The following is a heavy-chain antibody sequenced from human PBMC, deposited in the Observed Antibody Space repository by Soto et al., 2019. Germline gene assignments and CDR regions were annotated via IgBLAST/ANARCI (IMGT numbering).Heavy chain of an antibody. CDR2: IYYSGST. J-gene: IGHJ6*02. V-gene: IGHV4-59*01. Sequence: SETLSLTCTVSGGSISSYYWSWIRQPPGKGLEWIGYIYYSGSTNYNPSLKSRVTISVDTSKNQFSLKLSSVTAADTAVYYCARDVTYYDFWSGYYGYYGMDVWGQGTTVTISS. CDR1: GGSISSYY. D-gene: IGHD3-3*01. CDR3: ARDVTYYDFWSGYYGYYGMDV.